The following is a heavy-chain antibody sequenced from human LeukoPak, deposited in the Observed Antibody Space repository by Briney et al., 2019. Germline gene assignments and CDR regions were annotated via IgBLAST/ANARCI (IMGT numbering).Heavy chain of an antibody. Sequence: GGSLRLSCAASGFTFSSYAMSWVRQAPGKGLEWVSAISGSGGSTYYADSVKGRFTISRDNSKNTLYLQMNSLRAEDTAVYYCAKGVNISSSWYNTRGYYYGMDVWGQGTTVTVSS. CDR1: GFTFSSYA. CDR3: AKGVNISSSWYNTRGYYYGMDV. J-gene: IGHJ6*02. D-gene: IGHD6-13*01. V-gene: IGHV3-23*01. CDR2: ISGSGGST.